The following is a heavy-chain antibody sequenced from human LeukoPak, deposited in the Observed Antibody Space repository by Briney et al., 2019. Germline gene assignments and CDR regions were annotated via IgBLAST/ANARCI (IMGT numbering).Heavy chain of an antibody. CDR1: GGTFSSYA. CDR2: IIPILGIA. CDR3: AREGLLTPYYFDH. V-gene: IGHV1-69*04. D-gene: IGHD1-14*01. J-gene: IGHJ4*02. Sequence: ASVKVSCKASGGTFSSYAISWVRQAPGQGLEWMGRIIPILGIANYAQKFQGRVTITADKSTSTAYMELSSLRSEDTAVYYCAREGLLTPYYFDHWGQGTLVTVSS.